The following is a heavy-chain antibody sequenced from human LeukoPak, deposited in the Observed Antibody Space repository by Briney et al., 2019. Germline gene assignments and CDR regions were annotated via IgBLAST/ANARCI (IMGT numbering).Heavy chain of an antibody. V-gene: IGHV5-51*01. CDR3: ARHGTYRSARAYFDH. Sequence: GESLKISCKGSGYSFTSYWIGWVGQMPGKGLEWMGIIYPGDSDTRYSPSFQGRVTTSADTSISTAYLQWSSLKASDTAMYYCARHGTYRSARAYFDHWGQGTLVTVSA. CDR2: IYPGDSDT. CDR1: GYSFTSYW. J-gene: IGHJ4*02. D-gene: IGHD6-19*01.